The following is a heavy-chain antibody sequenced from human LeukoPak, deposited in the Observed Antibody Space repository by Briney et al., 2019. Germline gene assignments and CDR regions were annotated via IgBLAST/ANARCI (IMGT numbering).Heavy chain of an antibody. J-gene: IGHJ4*02. Sequence: GGSLRLSCAASGFTFSNYWMSWVRQAPGKGLEWVSAISGSGGSTYYADSVKGRFTISRDNSKNTLYLQMNSLRAEDTAVYYCAKALASSYYYDSSGYLDYWGQGTLVTVSS. CDR3: AKALASSYYYDSSGYLDY. V-gene: IGHV3-23*01. CDR1: GFTFSNYW. D-gene: IGHD3-22*01. CDR2: ISGSGGST.